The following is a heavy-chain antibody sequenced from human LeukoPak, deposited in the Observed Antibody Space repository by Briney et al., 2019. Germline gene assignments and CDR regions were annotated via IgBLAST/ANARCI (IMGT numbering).Heavy chain of an antibody. V-gene: IGHV3-7*03. J-gene: IGHJ4*02. CDR3: ARGLRWPDF. CDR2: IKPDGSEK. D-gene: IGHD4-23*01. CDR1: GFTFSSYG. Sequence: GGSLRLSCAASGFTFSSYGMHWVRQAPGKGLEWVANIKPDGSEKYYVESVKGRFTISRDNAKDSLYLQMNSLRADDTAVYYCARGLRWPDFWGQGTLVTVSS.